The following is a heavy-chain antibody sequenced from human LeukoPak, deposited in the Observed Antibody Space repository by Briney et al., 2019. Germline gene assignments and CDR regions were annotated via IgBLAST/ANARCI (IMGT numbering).Heavy chain of an antibody. D-gene: IGHD1-26*01. CDR3: ARLNWDDGEVSGFDQ. J-gene: IGHJ5*02. V-gene: IGHV3-7*01. CDR2: IKQDGSEK. Sequence: GGSLRLSCAASGFTFSSYWMSWVRQAPGKGLEWVANIKQDGSEKYYADSVKGRFTISRDNAKRSLFLQMSILRVEDTALYYCARLNWDDGEVSGFDQWGQGILVTVSS. CDR1: GFTFSSYW.